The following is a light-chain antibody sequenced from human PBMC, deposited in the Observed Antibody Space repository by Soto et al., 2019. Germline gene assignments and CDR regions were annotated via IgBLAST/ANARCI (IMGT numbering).Light chain of an antibody. CDR3: QQSYSTPVLT. V-gene: IGKV1-39*01. CDR1: QSISSY. CDR2: AAS. J-gene: IGKJ4*01. Sequence: DIQMTQSPSSLSASVGDRVTITCRASQSISSYLNWYQQKPGKAPKLLIYAASSLQSGVPSRFSGSGSGTDFSITISSLQPEDFETYYCQQSYSTPVLTFGGGTKVEI.